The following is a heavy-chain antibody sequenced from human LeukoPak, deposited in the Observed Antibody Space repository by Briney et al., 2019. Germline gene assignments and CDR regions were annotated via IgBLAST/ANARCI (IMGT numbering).Heavy chain of an antibody. J-gene: IGHJ4*02. CDR3: MRDETLWTLDW. V-gene: IGHV3-74*03. CDR1: GFTFSGHW. CDR2: INERGSDS. D-gene: IGHD1-1*01. Sequence: GGSLRLSCTASGFTFSGHWIHWVRQPPGMGVVWVSRINERGSDSVYAESVRGRFTISRDNAKNPVYFKMNSQRAGDTGVYNCMRDETLWTLDWWGQGTLVSVSS.